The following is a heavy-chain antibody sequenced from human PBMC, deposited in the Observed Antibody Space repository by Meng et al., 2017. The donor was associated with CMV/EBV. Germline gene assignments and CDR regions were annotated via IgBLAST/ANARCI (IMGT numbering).Heavy chain of an antibody. Sequence: SETLSLTCTVSGGSISSSSYYWGWIRQPPGKGLEWIGSIYYSGSTYYNPSLKSRVIISVDRSKNQFSLNLSSVTAADTAVYYCARGNSYDSSGYYYGGMDVWGQGTTVTVSS. CDR2: IYYSGST. V-gene: IGHV4-39*07. CDR3: ARGNSYDSSGYYYGGMDV. CDR1: GGSISSSSYY. J-gene: IGHJ6*02. D-gene: IGHD3-22*01.